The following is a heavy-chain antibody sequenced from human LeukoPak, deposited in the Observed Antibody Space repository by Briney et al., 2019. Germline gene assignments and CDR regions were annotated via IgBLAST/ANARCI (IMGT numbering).Heavy chain of an antibody. V-gene: IGHV3-23*01. J-gene: IGHJ4*02. D-gene: IGHD3-16*02. CDR1: GFTFTTYA. CDR2: VSDGGGNT. CDR3: ANPRLGELSLQIDY. Sequence: GGSLRLSCVASGFTFTTYAMIWVRQPPRKGLEWVSAVSDGGGNTYYADSVKGRFTISRDNSKNTLYLQMNSLRAEDTAVYYCANPRLGELSLQIDYWGQGTLVTVSS.